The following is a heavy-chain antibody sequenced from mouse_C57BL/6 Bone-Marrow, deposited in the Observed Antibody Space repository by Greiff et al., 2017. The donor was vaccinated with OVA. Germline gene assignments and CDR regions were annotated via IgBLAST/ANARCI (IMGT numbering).Heavy chain of an antibody. CDR2: IYPGDGDT. D-gene: IGHD2-5*01. CDR1: GYAFSSYW. V-gene: IGHV1-80*01. J-gene: IGHJ4*01. Sequence: VQLQQSGAELVKPGASVKISCKASGYAFSSYWMNWVKQRPGKGLEWIGQIYPGDGDTNYNGKFKGKATLTADKSSSTAYMQLSSLTSEDSAVYFCARSPYYSNYDAMDYWGQGTSVTVSS. CDR3: ARSPYYSNYDAMDY.